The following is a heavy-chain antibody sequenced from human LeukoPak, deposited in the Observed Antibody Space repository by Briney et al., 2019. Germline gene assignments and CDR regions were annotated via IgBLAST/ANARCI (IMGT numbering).Heavy chain of an antibody. CDR3: ARVGRYYYDSSGYPADAFDI. J-gene: IGHJ3*02. CDR1: GFTFSSYA. D-gene: IGHD3-22*01. CDR2: ISYDGSNK. V-gene: IGHV3-30-3*01. Sequence: PGRSLRLCCAASGFTFSSYAMHWVRQPPGKGLEWVAVISYDGSNKYYADSVKGRFTISRDNSKNTLYLQMNSLRAEDTAVYYCARVGRYYYDSSGYPADAFDIWGQGTMVTVSS.